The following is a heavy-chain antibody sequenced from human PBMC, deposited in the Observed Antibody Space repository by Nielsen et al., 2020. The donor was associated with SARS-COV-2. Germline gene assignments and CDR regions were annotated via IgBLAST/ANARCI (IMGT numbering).Heavy chain of an antibody. CDR2: INPNSGGT. Sequence: ASVKVSCKASGYTFTDYYMHWVRQAPGQGLEWMGRINPNSGGTNYAQKFQGRVTMTRDASISTVYMELTSGDTAVYYCARARATIFGLVMSYGMDVWGQGTTVAVSS. V-gene: IGHV1-2*06. D-gene: IGHD3/OR15-3a*01. CDR3: ARARATIFGLVMSYGMDV. CDR1: GYTFTDYY. J-gene: IGHJ6*02.